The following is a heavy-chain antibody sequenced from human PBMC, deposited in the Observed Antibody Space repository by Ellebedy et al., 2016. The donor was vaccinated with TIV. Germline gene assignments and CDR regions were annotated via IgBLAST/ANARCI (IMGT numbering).Heavy chain of an antibody. CDR3: ARNRIVGATSYGF. J-gene: IGHJ4*02. CDR2: IGGTSSYM. Sequence: GESLTISCAASGFTFSSYNMHWVRQAPGKGLEWVSSIGGTSSYMYYADSVRGRFTISRDNAKSSLYLQKNSLRVEDTAVYYCARNRIVGATSYGFWGQGALVTVSS. D-gene: IGHD1-26*01. V-gene: IGHV3-21*06. CDR1: GFTFSSYN.